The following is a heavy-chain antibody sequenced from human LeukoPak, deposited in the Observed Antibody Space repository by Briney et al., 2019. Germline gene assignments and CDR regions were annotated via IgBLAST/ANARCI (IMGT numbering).Heavy chain of an antibody. Sequence: PSETLSLTCTVSGGSISSHYYWIWIRQPPGKRREWIGSIYYSGSTYYNPSLKSRVTISVDTSKNQFSLKLSSLTAAETAVYYCARQYGSGSAYTPVVDLWGQGTLVTVSS. CDR2: IYYSGST. J-gene: IGHJ4*02. V-gene: IGHV4-39*01. D-gene: IGHD3-10*01. CDR1: GGSISSHYY. CDR3: ARQYGSGSAYTPVVDL.